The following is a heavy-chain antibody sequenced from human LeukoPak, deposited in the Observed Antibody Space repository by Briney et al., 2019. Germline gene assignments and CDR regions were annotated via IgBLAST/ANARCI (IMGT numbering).Heavy chain of an antibody. CDR2: INPNSGGT. CDR1: GYTFTGYY. D-gene: IGHD3-22*01. V-gene: IGHV1-2*02. J-gene: IGHJ4*02. CDR3: ASYYYDSSGYSDYFDY. Sequence: GASVKVSCKASGYTFTGYYMHWVRQAPGQGLEWMGWINPNSGGTNYAQKFQGRVTMTRDTSISTAYMELSRLRSDDTAVYYCASYYYDSSGYSDYFDYWGQGTLVTLST.